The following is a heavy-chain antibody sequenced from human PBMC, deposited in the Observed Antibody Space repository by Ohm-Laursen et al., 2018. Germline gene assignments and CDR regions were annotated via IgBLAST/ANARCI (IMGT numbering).Heavy chain of an antibody. CDR1: GFTFSSYS. CDR2: ISSSSSYI. CDR3: ARATKGAFDF. Sequence: SLRLSCAASGFTFSSYSMNWVRQVPGRGLEWVSSISSSSSYIYYADSVKGRFTISRDNAKKSLYLQMNTLRAEDTAVYYCARATKGAFDFWGQGTMVTVSS. V-gene: IGHV3-21*01. J-gene: IGHJ3*01.